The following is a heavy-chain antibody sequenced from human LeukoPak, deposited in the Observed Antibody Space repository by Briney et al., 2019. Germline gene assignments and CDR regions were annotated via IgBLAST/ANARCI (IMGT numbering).Heavy chain of an antibody. CDR1: GGTFSSYA. D-gene: IGHD1-26*01. CDR2: MNPNSGNT. V-gene: IGHV1-8*02. Sequence: ASVKVSCKASGGTFSSYAISWVRQAPGQGLEWMGWMNPNSGNTGYAQKFQGRVTMTRNTSISTAYMELSRLRSDDTAVYYCARDPRANWFDPWGQGTLVTVSS. CDR3: ARDPRANWFDP. J-gene: IGHJ5*02.